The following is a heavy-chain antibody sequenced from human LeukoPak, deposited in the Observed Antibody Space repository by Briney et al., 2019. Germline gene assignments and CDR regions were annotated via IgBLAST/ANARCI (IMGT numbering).Heavy chain of an antibody. D-gene: IGHD1-1*01. V-gene: IGHV1-69*04. J-gene: IGHJ6*02. Sequence: ASVKVSCKASRGTFSSYAISWVRHAPGQGLEWMGRIIPILGIANYAQKFQGRVTITADKSTSTAYMELSSLRSEDTAVYYCARDGGTTGYGMDVWGQGTTVTVSS. CDR1: RGTFSSYA. CDR3: ARDGGTTGYGMDV. CDR2: IIPILGIA.